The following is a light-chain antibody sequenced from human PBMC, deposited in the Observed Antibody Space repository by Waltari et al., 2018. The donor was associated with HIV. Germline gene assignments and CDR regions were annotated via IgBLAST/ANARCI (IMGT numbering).Light chain of an antibody. Sequence: QSALTQTRSVSGSPGQSVTISCTGTSSDVGGDNYVSWYQQHPVKAPKLIIYDVTKRPSGVPDRFTGSKSGDTASLTMSGLQAEDEADYYCCSYAGSKTYVFGTGTKVTVL. CDR1: SSDVGGDNY. V-gene: IGLV2-11*01. J-gene: IGLJ1*01. CDR2: DVT. CDR3: CSYAGSKTYV.